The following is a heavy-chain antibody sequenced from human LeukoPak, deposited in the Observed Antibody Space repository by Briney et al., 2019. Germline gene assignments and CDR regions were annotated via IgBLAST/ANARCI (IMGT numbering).Heavy chain of an antibody. Sequence: PSETLSLTCAVYGGSFSGYYWSWIRQPPGKGLEWIGEINHSGSTNYNPSLKSRVTISVDTSKNLFSLKLSSVTAADTAVYYCARAGRYSYGYKFDYWGQGTLVTVSS. V-gene: IGHV4-34*01. J-gene: IGHJ4*02. CDR2: INHSGST. D-gene: IGHD5-18*01. CDR1: GGSFSGYY. CDR3: ARAGRYSYGYKFDY.